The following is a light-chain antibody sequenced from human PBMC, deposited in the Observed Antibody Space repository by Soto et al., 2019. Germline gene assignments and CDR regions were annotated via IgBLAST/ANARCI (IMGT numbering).Light chain of an antibody. CDR1: QNVASNH. V-gene: IGKV3-20*01. CDR3: QQYGTTGT. J-gene: IGKJ1*01. CDR2: DAS. Sequence: EIVLTQSPDILSLSPGEKATLSCRASQNVASNHLAWYHQKPGQAPRLLIYDASTRATGIPDRFSGSGSGTDFTLIISSPEPEDFAVYYCQQYGTTGTFGQGTRVEIK.